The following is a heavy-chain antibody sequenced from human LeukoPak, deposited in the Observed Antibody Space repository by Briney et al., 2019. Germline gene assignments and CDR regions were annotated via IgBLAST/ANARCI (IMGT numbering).Heavy chain of an antibody. D-gene: IGHD5-12*01. J-gene: IGHJ4*02. CDR1: GGSFSGYY. CDR3: ARRPQVARGVDY. V-gene: IGHV4-34*01. Sequence: SETLSLTCAVYGGSFSGYYWSWIRQPPGKGLEWIGEINHSGSTNYNPSLKSRVTISVDTSENQFSLKLSSVTAADTAVYYCARRPQVARGVDYWGQGTLVTVSS. CDR2: INHSGST.